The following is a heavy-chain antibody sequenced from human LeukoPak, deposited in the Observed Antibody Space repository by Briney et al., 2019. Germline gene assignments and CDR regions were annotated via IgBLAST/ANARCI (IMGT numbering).Heavy chain of an antibody. CDR1: GYTFTSYA. D-gene: IGHD3-10*01. CDR2: ISPDNGNV. J-gene: IGHJ5*02. V-gene: IGHV1-3*01. Sequence: ASVRVSCKTSGYTFTSYAMHWVRQAPGQRLEWMGWISPDNGNVKYSRKFQGRVTITRDTSASTAYMELSSLRSEDTAVYYCAVRGVTACLDPWGQGTLVTVSS. CDR3: AVRGVTACLDP.